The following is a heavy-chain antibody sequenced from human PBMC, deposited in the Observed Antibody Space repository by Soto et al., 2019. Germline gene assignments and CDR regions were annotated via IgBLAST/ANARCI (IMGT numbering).Heavy chain of an antibody. Sequence: SETLSLNCAVYGGSFSGYYWSWIRQPPGKGLEWIGEINHSGSTNYNPSLKSRVTISVDTSKNQFSLKLSSVTAADTAVYYCARGSTLRLLWFGDRWGKGTTVTVSS. CDR1: GGSFSGYY. CDR3: ARGSTLRLLWFGDR. V-gene: IGHV4-34*01. CDR2: INHSGST. J-gene: IGHJ6*04. D-gene: IGHD3-10*01.